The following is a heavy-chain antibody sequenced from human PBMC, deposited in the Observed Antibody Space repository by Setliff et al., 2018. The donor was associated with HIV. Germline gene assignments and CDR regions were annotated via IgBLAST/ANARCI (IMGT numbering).Heavy chain of an antibody. J-gene: IGHJ3*02. V-gene: IGHV4-38-2*01. CDR2: IYHSGST. CDR3: ASVSRDDSSGYLPMLGAFDI. Sequence: PSETLSLTCAVSGYSISGGYYWGWIRQPPGKGLEWIGSIYHSGSTYYNPSLKSRVTISVDTSKNQFSLKLSSVTAADTAVYYCASVSRDDSSGYLPMLGAFDIWGQGTMVTVSS. D-gene: IGHD3-22*01. CDR1: GYSISGGYY.